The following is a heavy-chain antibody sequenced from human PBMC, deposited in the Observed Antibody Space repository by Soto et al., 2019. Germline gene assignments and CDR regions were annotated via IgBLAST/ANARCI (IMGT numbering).Heavy chain of an antibody. V-gene: IGHV1-18*01. CDR3: AADRGNCSSTSCYGYYGMDV. CDR2: ISAYNGNT. Sequence: ASVKVSCKASGYTFTSYGISWVRQAPGQGLEWMGWISAYNGNTNYAQKLQGRVTMTTDTSTSTAYMELSSLRSDDTAVYYCAADRGNCSSTSCYGYYGMDVWGQGTAVTVSS. J-gene: IGHJ6*02. D-gene: IGHD2-2*01. CDR1: GYTFTSYG.